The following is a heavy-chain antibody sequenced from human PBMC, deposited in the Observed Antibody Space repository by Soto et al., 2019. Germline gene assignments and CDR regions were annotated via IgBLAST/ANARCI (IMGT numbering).Heavy chain of an antibody. CDR1: GYSFTSYW. CDR3: ARHLTYYYGSGSHSGYYYYYGMDV. V-gene: IGHV5-10-1*01. CDR2: IDPSDSYT. Sequence: PGESLKISCKGSGYSFTSYWISWVRQMPGKGLEWMGRIDPSDSYTNYSPSFQGHVTISADKSISTAYLQWSSLKASDTAMYYCARHLTYYYGSGSHSGYYYYYGMDVWGQGTTVTVSS. D-gene: IGHD3-10*01. J-gene: IGHJ6*02.